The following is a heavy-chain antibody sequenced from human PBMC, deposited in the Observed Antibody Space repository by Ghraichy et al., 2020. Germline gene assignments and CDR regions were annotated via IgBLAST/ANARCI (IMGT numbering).Heavy chain of an antibody. CDR2: INHSGST. J-gene: IGHJ6*02. CDR3: ARGPHCIGGSCSFPYGMDV. CDR1: DGSFSGYY. D-gene: IGHD2-15*01. V-gene: IGHV4-34*01. Sequence: SETLSLTCAVYDGSFSGYYWNWIRQPPGKGLAWIGEINHSGSTNYNPSLKSRVTMSLDTSKNQFSLTLSSMTAADTAVYYCARGPHCIGGSCSFPYGMDVWGQGTTVTVSS.